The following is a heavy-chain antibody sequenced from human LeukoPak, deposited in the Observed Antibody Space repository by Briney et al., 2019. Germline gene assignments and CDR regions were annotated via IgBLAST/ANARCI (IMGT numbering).Heavy chain of an antibody. CDR2: ISGDGGST. V-gene: IGHV3-43*02. CDR3: ARESESSGWYDY. D-gene: IGHD6-19*01. Sequence: GGSLRLSCAAPGFMFHDYTIHWVRQAPGKGLEWVSLISGDGGSTFYADSVKGRFTISRDNSKNSLYLQMNSLRSDDTALYYCARESESSGWYDYWGQGTLVTVSS. CDR1: GFMFHDYT. J-gene: IGHJ4*02.